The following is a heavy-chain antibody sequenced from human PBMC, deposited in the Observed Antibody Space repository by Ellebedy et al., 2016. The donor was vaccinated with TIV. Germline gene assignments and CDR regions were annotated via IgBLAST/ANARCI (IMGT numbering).Heavy chain of an antibody. D-gene: IGHD6-19*01. CDR3: EVVAGLDYYYYYMDV. V-gene: IGHV4-31*08. CDR1: GGSISSGGYY. J-gene: IGHJ6*03. Sequence: SETLSLXXTVSGGSISSGGYYWSWIRQHPGKGLEWIGYIYYSGSTYYNPSLKSRVTISVDTSKNQFSLKLSSVTAADTAVYYCEVVAGLDYYYYYMDVWGKGTTVTVSS. CDR2: IYYSGST.